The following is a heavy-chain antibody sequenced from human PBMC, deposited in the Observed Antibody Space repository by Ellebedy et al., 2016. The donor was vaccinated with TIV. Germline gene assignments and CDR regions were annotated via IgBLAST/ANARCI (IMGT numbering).Heavy chain of an antibody. CDR1: GYTFTNYY. V-gene: IGHV1-46*04. D-gene: IGHD6-19*01. Sequence: AASVKVSCKASGYTFTNYYMHCLRQAPGQGLEWMGIINPSGGSTTYAQNLQGRVTMTRDTSTSTVYMELSSLRSDDTAVYYCARARSSGWLHTPAYWGQGTLVTVSS. CDR3: ARARSSGWLHTPAY. CDR2: INPSGGST. J-gene: IGHJ4*02.